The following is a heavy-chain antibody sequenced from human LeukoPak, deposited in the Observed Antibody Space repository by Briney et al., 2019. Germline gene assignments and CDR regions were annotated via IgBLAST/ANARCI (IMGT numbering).Heavy chain of an antibody. D-gene: IGHD2-2*02. CDR1: GGSISSGSYY. Sequence: SQTLSLTCTVSGGSISSGSYYWSWIRQPAGKGLEWIGRIYTSGSTNYNPSLKSRVTISVDTSKNQFSLKLSSVTAADTAVYYCARDGGCSSTSCYIYYYYYMDVWGKGTTVTVSS. CDR2: IYTSGST. V-gene: IGHV4-61*02. CDR3: ARDGGCSSTSCYIYYYYYMDV. J-gene: IGHJ6*03.